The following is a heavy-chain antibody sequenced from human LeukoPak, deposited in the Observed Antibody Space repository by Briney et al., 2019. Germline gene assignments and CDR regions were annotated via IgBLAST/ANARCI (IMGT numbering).Heavy chain of an antibody. V-gene: IGHV3-30*02. Sequence: GGSLGLSCAASGFTFSSYGMHWVRQAPGKGLEWVAFIRYDGSNKYYADSVKGRFTISRDNSKNTLYLQMNSLRAEDTAVYYCAKEAPGMEKGAFDIWGQGTMVTVSS. J-gene: IGHJ3*02. CDR3: AKEAPGMEKGAFDI. D-gene: IGHD3-10*01. CDR1: GFTFSSYG. CDR2: IRYDGSNK.